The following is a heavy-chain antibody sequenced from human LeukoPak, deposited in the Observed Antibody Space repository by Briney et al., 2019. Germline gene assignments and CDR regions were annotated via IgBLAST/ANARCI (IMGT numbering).Heavy chain of an antibody. J-gene: IGHJ4*02. CDR2: ISGSGGST. V-gene: IGHV3-23*01. Sequence: GGSLRLSCAASGFTFSSYGMSWVRQPSGKGLEWVSIISGSGGSTSYADSVKGRFTISRDISKNTLYLQMNSLRAEDTAVYYCAKNSFYYDSGSYFFDYWGQGTLVTVSS. D-gene: IGHD3-10*01. CDR3: AKNSFYYDSGSYFFDY. CDR1: GFTFSSYG.